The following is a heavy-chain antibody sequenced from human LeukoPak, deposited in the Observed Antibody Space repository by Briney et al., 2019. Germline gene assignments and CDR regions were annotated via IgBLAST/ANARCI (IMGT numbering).Heavy chain of an antibody. Sequence: SKTLSLTCAVSGGSISSGGYSWSWIRQPPGKGLEWIGYIYHSGSTYYNPSLKSRVTISVDRSKNQFSLKLSSVTAADTAVYYCARGTYSGSGSYFPLKQRYYFDYWGQGTLVTVSS. V-gene: IGHV4-30-2*01. D-gene: IGHD3-10*01. CDR1: GGSISSGGYS. CDR3: ARGTYSGSGSYFPLKQRYYFDY. CDR2: IYHSGST. J-gene: IGHJ4*02.